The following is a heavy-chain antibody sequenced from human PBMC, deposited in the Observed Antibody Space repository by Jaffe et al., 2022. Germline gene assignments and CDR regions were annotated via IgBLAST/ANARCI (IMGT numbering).Heavy chain of an antibody. CDR2: ISGSGGST. V-gene: IGHV3-23*01. CDR3: AKGGADIVVVVAAIPEYYFDY. J-gene: IGHJ4*02. CDR1: GFTFSSYA. Sequence: EVQLLESGGGLVQPGGSLRLSCAASGFTFSSYAMSWVRQAPGKGLEWVSAISGSGGSTYYADSVKGRFTISRDNSKNTLYLQMNSLRAEDTAVYYCAKGGADIVVVVAAIPEYYFDYWGQGTLVTVSS. D-gene: IGHD2-15*01.